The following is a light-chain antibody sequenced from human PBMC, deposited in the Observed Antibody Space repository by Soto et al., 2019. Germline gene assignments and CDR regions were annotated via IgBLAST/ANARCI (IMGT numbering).Light chain of an antibody. CDR2: DAS. J-gene: IGKJ5*01. V-gene: IGKV3-11*01. CDR1: QSVRSY. Sequence: ETVLTQSPATLSLSPGERATLSCRASQSVRSYLAWYQQKPGQSPRLLIYDASNRATGIPARFSGSGSETDFTLTISSLEPEDSAVYYCQQRSNWPITFAQGTRLEIK. CDR3: QQRSNWPIT.